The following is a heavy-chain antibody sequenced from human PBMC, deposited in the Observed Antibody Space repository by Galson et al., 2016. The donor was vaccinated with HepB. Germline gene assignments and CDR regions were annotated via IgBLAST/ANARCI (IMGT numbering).Heavy chain of an antibody. Sequence: SCKASGYTFTGYYIHWVRQAPGQGLEWMGRIDPRSGGLKYAQNFQGRVTMTRDTSIRAAYMELSSLRSDDSVVYYCAKESLVREGGAFDIWGQGTLVTVSS. D-gene: IGHD3-10*01. CDR3: AKESLVREGGAFDI. J-gene: IGHJ3*02. CDR2: IDPRSGGL. CDR1: GYTFTGYY. V-gene: IGHV1-2*05.